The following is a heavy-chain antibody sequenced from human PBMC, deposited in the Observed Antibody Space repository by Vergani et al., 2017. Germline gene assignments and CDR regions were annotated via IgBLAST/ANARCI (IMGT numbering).Heavy chain of an antibody. CDR1: GFTSGDYY. CDR2: ISSSGSTI. V-gene: IGHV3-11*04. Sequence: QVQLVESGGGLVKPGGSLRLSCAASGFTSGDYYMSWIRQATGKGPEWVSYISSSGSTIYYADSVKGRFTISRDNAKNSLYLQMNSLGAEDTAVYYCARGDAXQWLPSYYYYCMDVWGQGTTVTVSS. J-gene: IGHJ6*02. D-gene: IGHD6-19*01. CDR3: ARGDAXQWLPSYYYYCMDV.